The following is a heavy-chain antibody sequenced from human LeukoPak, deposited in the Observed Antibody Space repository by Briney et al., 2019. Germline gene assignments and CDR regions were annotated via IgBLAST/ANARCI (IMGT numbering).Heavy chain of an antibody. J-gene: IGHJ4*02. CDR2: IYGGGST. V-gene: IGHV3-53*01. CDR3: ARGPPPWGYYYDSSGYFDY. D-gene: IGHD3-22*01. Sequence: GGSLRLSCAAYGFTVSSNYMSWVRQAPGKGLEGVSVIYGGGSTYYADSVKGRFTLSRDNSKNTLYFQMNSLRAEDTAVYYCARGPPPWGYYYDSSGYFDYWGQGTLVTVSS. CDR1: GFTVSSNY.